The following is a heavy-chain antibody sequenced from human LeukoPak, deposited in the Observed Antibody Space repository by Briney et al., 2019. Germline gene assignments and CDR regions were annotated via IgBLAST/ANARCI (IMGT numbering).Heavy chain of an antibody. CDR3: ARAARGSVGMWFDP. Sequence: PGGSLRLSCAASGFTSSSYEMNWVRQAPGKGLEWVSYISSSGSTIYYADSVKGRFTISRDNAKNSLYLQMNSLRTEDTAVYYCARAARGSVGMWFDPWGLGTLVTVSS. CDR1: GFTSSSYE. J-gene: IGHJ5*02. CDR2: ISSSGSTI. V-gene: IGHV3-48*03. D-gene: IGHD2-15*01.